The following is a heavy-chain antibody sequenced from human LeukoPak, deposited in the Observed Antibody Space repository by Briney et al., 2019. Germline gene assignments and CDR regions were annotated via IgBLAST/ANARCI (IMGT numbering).Heavy chain of an antibody. Sequence: SETLSLTCTVSGGSISSGGYYWSWIRQHPGKGLEWIGYIYYSGSTYYNPSLKSRVTISVDTSKNQFSLKLSSVTAADTAVYYCARTPSRGSDGLDYWGRGTLVTVSS. CDR1: GGSISSGGYY. CDR3: ARTPSRGSDGLDY. D-gene: IGHD1-26*01. V-gene: IGHV4-31*03. J-gene: IGHJ4*02. CDR2: IYYSGST.